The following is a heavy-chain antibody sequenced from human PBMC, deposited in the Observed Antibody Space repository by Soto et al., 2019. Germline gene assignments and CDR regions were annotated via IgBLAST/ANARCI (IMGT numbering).Heavy chain of an antibody. CDR3: ARVGVDTAMDRYYYYGMDV. Sequence: QVQLVQSGAEVKKPGSSVKVSCNSSGGTFSSYAISWVRQAPGQGLEWMGWIIPIFGTANYAQKFQGRVTITADESTSTAYMELSSLRSEDTAVYYCARVGVDTAMDRYYYYGMDVWGQGTTVKVSS. CDR1: GGTFSSYA. J-gene: IGHJ6*02. D-gene: IGHD5-18*01. CDR2: IIPIFGTA. V-gene: IGHV1-69*01.